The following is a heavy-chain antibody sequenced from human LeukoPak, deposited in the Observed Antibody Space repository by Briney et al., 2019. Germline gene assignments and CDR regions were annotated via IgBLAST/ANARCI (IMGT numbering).Heavy chain of an antibody. V-gene: IGHV3-48*01. CDR1: GFTFSSYS. CDR2: ISSSSSTI. Sequence: GGSLRLSCAASGFTFSSYSMNWVRQAPGKGLEWVSYISSSSSTIYYADSVKGRFTISRDNSKNTLYLQMNSLRAEDTAVYYCARGDIVVVPAADWGQGTLVTVSS. CDR3: ARGDIVVVPAAD. J-gene: IGHJ4*02. D-gene: IGHD2-2*01.